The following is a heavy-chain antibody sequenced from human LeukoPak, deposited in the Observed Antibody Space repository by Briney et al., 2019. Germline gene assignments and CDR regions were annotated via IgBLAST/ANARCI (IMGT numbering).Heavy chain of an antibody. Sequence: SETLSLTCDISGHSTTRGYYWAWFRQSPGKGPEWIATFFQSQKSFYNASLESRVIMSLDTSKSQFSLNLTSVTAADTAVYYCARVLPVPYLLDSWGQGTHVTASS. D-gene: IGHD3-10*02. V-gene: IGHV4-38-2*01. J-gene: IGHJ4*02. CDR3: ARVLPVPYLLDS. CDR1: GHSTTRGYY. CDR2: FFQSQKS.